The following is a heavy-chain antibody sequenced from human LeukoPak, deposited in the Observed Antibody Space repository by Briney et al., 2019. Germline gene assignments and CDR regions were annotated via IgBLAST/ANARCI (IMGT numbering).Heavy chain of an antibody. Sequence: GGSLRLSCGASGFTFSTYSMTWVRQAPGKGLEWVSSIYGNGERTFYADSVKGRFTIFRDNSKNTLYLEMLGLRPEDTAVYYCAKDVVPDSGWDLDYWGQGTLVTVSS. CDR2: IYGNGERT. CDR1: GFTFSTYS. V-gene: IGHV3-23*01. D-gene: IGHD6-19*01. J-gene: IGHJ4*02. CDR3: AKDVVPDSGWDLDY.